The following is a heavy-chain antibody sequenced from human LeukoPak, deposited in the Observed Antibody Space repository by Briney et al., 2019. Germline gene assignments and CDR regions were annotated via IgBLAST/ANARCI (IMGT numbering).Heavy chain of an antibody. J-gene: IGHJ5*02. CDR2: VNSYSGGT. V-gene: IGHV1-18*04. D-gene: IGHD2-2*02. CDR3: ARDGLSYTNPNNWFDP. CDR1: GYTFIDYY. Sequence: ASVKVSCKASGYTFIDYYLYWVRQAPGQGLEWMGWVNSYSGGTNYVQNLQGRVTMTTDTSTDTAYMELRSLRSDDTAVYYCARDGLSYTNPNNWFDPWGQGTLVTVSS.